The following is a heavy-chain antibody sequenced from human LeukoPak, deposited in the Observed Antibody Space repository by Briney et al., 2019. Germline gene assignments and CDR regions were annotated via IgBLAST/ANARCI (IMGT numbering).Heavy chain of an antibody. CDR1: GFTFSHYA. V-gene: IGHV3-53*01. CDR3: ARGYKGSGHFDY. CDR2: IYSGGST. D-gene: IGHD2-15*01. Sequence: GGSLRLSCAASGFTFSHYAMHWVRQAPGRGLEWVSVIYSGGSTYYADSVKGRFTISRDNSKNTLYLQMNSLRAEDTAVYYCARGYKGSGHFDYWGQGTLVTVSS. J-gene: IGHJ4*02.